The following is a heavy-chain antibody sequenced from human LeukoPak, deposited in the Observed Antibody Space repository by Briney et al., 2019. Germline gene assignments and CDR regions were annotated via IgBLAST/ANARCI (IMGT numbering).Heavy chain of an antibody. CDR2: LYHSGRT. CDR1: GYSISCGYY. J-gene: IGHJ4*02. Sequence: PSETLSLTCAVSGYSISCGYYWGWIRQPPGKGLGWIGRLYHSGRTYYNPSLKSRVTISVDTSKNQFSLKLSSVTAADTAVYYCAREDYGIDYWGQGTLVTVSS. D-gene: IGHD3-16*01. V-gene: IGHV4-38-2*02. CDR3: AREDYGIDY.